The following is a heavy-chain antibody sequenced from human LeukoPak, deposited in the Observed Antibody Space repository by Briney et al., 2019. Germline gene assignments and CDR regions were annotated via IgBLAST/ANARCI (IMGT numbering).Heavy chain of an antibody. D-gene: IGHD2-21*02. CDR3: ARQHIVVVTANRLGFGVTNYYFDY. V-gene: IGHV4-34*01. J-gene: IGHJ4*02. CDR1: GGSFSGYY. Sequence: SETLSLTCAVYGGSFSGYYWSWIRQPPGKGLEWIGEINHSGSTNYNPSLKSRVTISVDTSKNQFSLKLSSVTAADTAVYYCARQHIVVVTANRLGFGVTNYYFDYWGQGTLVTVSS. CDR2: INHSGST.